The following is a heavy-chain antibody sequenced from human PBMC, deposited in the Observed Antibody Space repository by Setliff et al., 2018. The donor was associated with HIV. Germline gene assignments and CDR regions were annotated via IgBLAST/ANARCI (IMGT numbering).Heavy chain of an antibody. J-gene: IGHJ3*02. D-gene: IGHD3-22*01. CDR1: GGTFSSYA. CDR3: ARDYYDSSGYRGLDAFDI. CDR2: IIPILGIA. Sequence: VKVSCKASGGTFSSYAISWVRQAPGQGLEWMGGIIPILGIANYAQKFQGRVTITADESTSTAYMELSSLRSEDTAVYYCARDYYDSSGYRGLDAFDIWGQGTMVTVSS. V-gene: IGHV1-69*10.